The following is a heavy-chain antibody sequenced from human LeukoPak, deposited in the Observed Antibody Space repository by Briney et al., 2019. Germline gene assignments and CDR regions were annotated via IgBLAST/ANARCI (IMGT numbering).Heavy chain of an antibody. CDR1: GGSISSGSYY. J-gene: IGHJ3*02. Sequence: SETLSLTCTVSGGSISSGSYYWSWIRQPAGKGLEWIGRIYTSGSTNYNPSLKSRVTISVDTSKNQFSLKLSSVTAADTAVYYCARASRNYYDSSGYRRDAFDIWGQGTMVTVSS. V-gene: IGHV4-61*02. CDR3: ARASRNYYDSSGYRRDAFDI. D-gene: IGHD3-22*01. CDR2: IYTSGST.